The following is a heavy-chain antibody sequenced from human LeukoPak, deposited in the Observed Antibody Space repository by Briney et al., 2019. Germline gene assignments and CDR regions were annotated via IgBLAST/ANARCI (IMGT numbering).Heavy chain of an antibody. V-gene: IGHV3-9*03. CDR2: ISWNSGSI. CDR1: GFTFDDYA. CDR3: AKGSGDCTSRGIDC. J-gene: IGHJ4*02. D-gene: IGHD2-2*01. Sequence: GGSLRLSCADSGFTFDDYAMHWGRQAPGKGLEWVSGISWNSGSIAYADSVKGRFTISRDNAKNSLYLQMNSLRAEDMALYYCAKGSGDCTSRGIDCWGQGTLVTVSS.